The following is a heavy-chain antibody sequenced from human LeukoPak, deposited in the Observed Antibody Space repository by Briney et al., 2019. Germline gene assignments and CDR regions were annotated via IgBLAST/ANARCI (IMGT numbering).Heavy chain of an antibody. Sequence: PGRSLRLSCAASGFTFSSFAMHWARQAPGKGLEWVAVISYDGSYKFYADSVKGRFTISRDNSKSTLYLQMNSLRAEDTAVYYCAKDRYSGLNTIDYWGQGTLVTVSS. J-gene: IGHJ4*02. CDR1: GFTFSSFA. CDR2: ISYDGSYK. V-gene: IGHV3-30*18. D-gene: IGHD6-13*01. CDR3: AKDRYSGLNTIDY.